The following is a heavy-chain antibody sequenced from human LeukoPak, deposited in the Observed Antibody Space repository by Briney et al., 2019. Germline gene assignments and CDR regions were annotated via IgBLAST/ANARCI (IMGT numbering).Heavy chain of an antibody. V-gene: IGHV4-39*07. CDR3: AREKNGDYSY. CDR2: IYYSGST. J-gene: IGHJ4*02. Sequence: SETLSLTCTVSGGSISSSSYYWGWIRQPPGKGLEWIGSIYYSGSTYYNPSLKSRVTISVDTSKNQFSLKLSSVTAADTAVYYCAREKNGDYSYWGQGTLVTVSS. D-gene: IGHD4-17*01. CDR1: GGSISSSSYY.